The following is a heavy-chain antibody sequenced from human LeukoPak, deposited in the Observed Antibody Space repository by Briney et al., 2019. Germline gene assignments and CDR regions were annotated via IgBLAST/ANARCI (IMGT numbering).Heavy chain of an antibody. V-gene: IGHV4-30-4*08. CDR3: QLGIGIYYGDYDEY. J-gene: IGHJ4*02. CDR1: GASINSDNYY. CDR2: VYYTGST. Sequence: SQTLSLTCTVFGASINSDNYYWSWIRQPPGKGLEWIGYVYYTGSTSYNPSLKRRVTISMDTAKNQFSLRLSSVTAADTAVYDCQLGIGIYYGDYDEYWGQGTLVTVSS. D-gene: IGHD4-17*01.